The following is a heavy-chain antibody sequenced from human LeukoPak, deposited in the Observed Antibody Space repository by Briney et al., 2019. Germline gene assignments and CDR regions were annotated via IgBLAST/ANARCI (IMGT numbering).Heavy chain of an antibody. J-gene: IGHJ4*02. D-gene: IGHD3-22*01. V-gene: IGHV3-53*01. CDR3: ARVAGSGYYEYYFDY. Sequence: GGSLRLSCAASGFTGSSNYMSWVRQAPGKGLEWVSVIYSGGSTYYADSVKGRFTISRDNSKNTLYLQMNSLRAEDTAVYYCARVAGSGYYEYYFDYWGQGTLVTVSS. CDR1: GFTGSSNY. CDR2: IYSGGST.